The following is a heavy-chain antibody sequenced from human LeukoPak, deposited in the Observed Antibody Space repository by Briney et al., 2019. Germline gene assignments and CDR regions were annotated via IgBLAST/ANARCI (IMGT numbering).Heavy chain of an antibody. Sequence: SVTVSFKASGFRFRSSAIQWVRQARGQRLEWLGWIVIGSGNTIYSQRFRERVTISRDMSTETAYLEVSGLRTDDTAVYYCAAAPMGDCWGQGTLVTVSS. V-gene: IGHV1-58*02. CDR3: AAAPMGDC. J-gene: IGHJ4*02. CDR1: GFRFRSSA. CDR2: IVIGSGNT.